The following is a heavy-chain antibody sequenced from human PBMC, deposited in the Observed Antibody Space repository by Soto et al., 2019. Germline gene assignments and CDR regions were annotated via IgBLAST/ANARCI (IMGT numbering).Heavy chain of an antibody. V-gene: IGHV3-23*01. CDR2: ISGSGGST. CDR1: GFTFSSYA. CDR3: AKDQKAYSSGWYGGFY. J-gene: IGHJ4*02. Sequence: EVQLLESGGGLVQPGGSLRLSCAASGFTFSSYAMSWVRQAPGKGLEWVSAISGSGGSTYYADSVKGRFTIPRDNSKNTLYLQMNSLRAEDTAVYYCAKDQKAYSSGWYGGFYWGQGTLVTVSS. D-gene: IGHD6-19*01.